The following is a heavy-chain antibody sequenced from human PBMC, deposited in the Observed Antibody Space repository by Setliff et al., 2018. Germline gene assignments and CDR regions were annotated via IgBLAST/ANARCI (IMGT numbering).Heavy chain of an antibody. CDR1: GFTFGTYA. V-gene: IGHV3-23*01. J-gene: IGHJ4*02. D-gene: IGHD3-16*01. CDR2: ISGSGIST. Sequence: GGSLRLSCAASGFTFGTYAMSWVRQAPGKGLEWVSAISGSGISTYYADSVKGRFTISRDNFKNTLYLQMSALKAGDTAIYYCARDGGEYWGQGTLVTVSS. CDR3: ARDGGEY.